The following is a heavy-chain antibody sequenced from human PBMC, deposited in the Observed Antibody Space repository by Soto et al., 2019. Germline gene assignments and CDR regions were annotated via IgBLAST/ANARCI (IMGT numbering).Heavy chain of an antibody. CDR2: IRSDGSAT. J-gene: IGHJ6*02. CDR3: ARGAGTGRWNYYGMDV. Sequence: GGSLRLSCAVSGFSFSSTWFSWTRLIRKTGLEWVAYIRSDGSATHYVDSVKGRFTISRGNAKNSLYLQMNSLRDEDTAVYYCARGAGTGRWNYYGMDVWGQGTTVTVSS. D-gene: IGHD1-1*01. CDR1: GFSFSSTW. V-gene: IGHV3-7*02.